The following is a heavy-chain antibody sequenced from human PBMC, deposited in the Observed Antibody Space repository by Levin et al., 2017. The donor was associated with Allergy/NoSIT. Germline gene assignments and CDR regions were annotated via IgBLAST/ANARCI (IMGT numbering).Heavy chain of an antibody. Sequence: ASVKVSCKASGYTFTSYGISWVRQAPGQGLEWMGWISAYNGNTNYAQKLQGRVTMTTDTSTSTAYMELRSLRSDDTAVYYCARGLSYQLLSNNWFDPWGQGTLVTVSS. D-gene: IGHD2-2*01. CDR3: ARGLSYQLLSNNWFDP. CDR2: ISAYNGNT. V-gene: IGHV1-18*01. CDR1: GYTFTSYG. J-gene: IGHJ5*02.